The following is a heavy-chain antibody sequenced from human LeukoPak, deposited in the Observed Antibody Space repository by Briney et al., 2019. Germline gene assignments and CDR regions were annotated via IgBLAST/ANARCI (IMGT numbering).Heavy chain of an antibody. V-gene: IGHV3-21*01. Sequence: PGGSLRLSCAASGFTFSSYSMNWVRQAPGKGLEWVSSISSSSSYIYYADSVKGRFTISRDNAKNSLYLQMNSLRAEDTAVYYCASSSSWYVFYFDYWGQGTLVTVSS. CDR2: ISSSSSYI. D-gene: IGHD6-13*01. CDR1: GFTFSSYS. J-gene: IGHJ4*02. CDR3: ASSSSWYVFYFDY.